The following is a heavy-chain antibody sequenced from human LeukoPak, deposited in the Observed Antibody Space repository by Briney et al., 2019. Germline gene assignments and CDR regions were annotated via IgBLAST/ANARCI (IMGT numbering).Heavy chain of an antibody. Sequence: GASVKVSCKVSGYTLTELSMHWVRQAPGKGLEWMGWVSGHDKRTNYAQNLRGRVTMTTDTSTSTSYMELTSLRSDDTAVYYCARDYYCSGGSCSDTFDVWGQGTMVTVSS. CDR2: VSGHDKRT. D-gene: IGHD2-15*01. J-gene: IGHJ3*01. CDR1: GYTLTELS. CDR3: ARDYYCSGGSCSDTFDV. V-gene: IGHV1-18*01.